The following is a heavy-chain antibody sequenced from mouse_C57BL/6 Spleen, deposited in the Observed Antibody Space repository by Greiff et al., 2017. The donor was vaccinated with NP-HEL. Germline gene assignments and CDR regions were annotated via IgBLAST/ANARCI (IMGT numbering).Heavy chain of an antibody. CDR3: AREVNWPDY. J-gene: IGHJ2*01. CDR2: IYPGSGST. Sequence: VQLQQPGAELVKPGASVKMSCKASGYTFTSYWITWVKQRPGQGLEWIGDIYPGSGSTNYNEKFKSKATLTADTSSSTAYLQLSSLTSEDSAVYYCAREVNWPDYWGQGTTLTVSS. V-gene: IGHV1-55*01. CDR1: GYTFTSYW. D-gene: IGHD4-1*02.